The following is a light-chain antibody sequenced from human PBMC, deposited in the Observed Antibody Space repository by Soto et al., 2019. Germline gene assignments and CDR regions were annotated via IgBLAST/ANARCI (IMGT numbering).Light chain of an antibody. CDR2: EGS. J-gene: IGLJ2*01. Sequence: QSALTQPASVSGSPGQSITISCTGTSSDVGTYNLVSWYQQHPGKAPKLMIYEGSKRPSGVSNRFSGSKSGNTASLTISGLQAEDEADYYCCSYAGISTFVVFGGGTKVIVL. CDR1: SSDVGTYNL. CDR3: CSYAGISTFVV. V-gene: IGLV2-23*03.